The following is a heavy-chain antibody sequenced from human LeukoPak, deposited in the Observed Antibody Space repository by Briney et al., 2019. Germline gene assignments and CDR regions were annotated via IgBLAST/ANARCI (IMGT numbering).Heavy chain of an antibody. V-gene: IGHV1-2*02. CDR2: INPNSGGT. D-gene: IGHD6-6*01. Sequence: GPVKVSCKASGYTFTGYYMHWVRQAPGQGLEWMGWINPNSGGTNYAQKFQGRVTMNRDTSISTAYMELSRLRSDDTAVYYCARDRRSPEYYFDYWGQGTLVAVSS. J-gene: IGHJ4*02. CDR1: GYTFTGYY. CDR3: ARDRRSPEYYFDY.